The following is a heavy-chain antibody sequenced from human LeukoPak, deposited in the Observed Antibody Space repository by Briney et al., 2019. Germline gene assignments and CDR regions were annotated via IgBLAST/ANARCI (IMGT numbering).Heavy chain of an antibody. CDR3: AKDLADYYDSSGYYYRYYFDY. J-gene: IGHJ4*02. Sequence: GGSLKLSCAASGFTFSSYAMSWVRQAPGKGLEWVSSISGSGGSTYYAHSVKGRFTISRDNSKNTLYLQMNSLRAEDTAVYYCAKDLADYYDSSGYYYRYYFDYWGEGTLVTVSS. CDR1: GFTFSSYA. CDR2: ISGSGGST. D-gene: IGHD3-22*01. V-gene: IGHV3-23*01.